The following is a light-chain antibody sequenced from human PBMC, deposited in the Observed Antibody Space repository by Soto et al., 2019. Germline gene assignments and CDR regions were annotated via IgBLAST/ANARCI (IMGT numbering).Light chain of an antibody. J-gene: IGLJ3*02. CDR2: EVS. CDR1: SSDVGGYNY. CDR3: SSYTSSSTRV. Sequence: QSALTQPASVSGSPGQSITISCNGTSSDVGGYNYVSWYQQHPGKAPKLMIYEVSNRPSRVSNRFSGSKSGNTASLTISGLQAEDEADYYCSSYTSSSTRVFGGGTKLTVL. V-gene: IGLV2-14*01.